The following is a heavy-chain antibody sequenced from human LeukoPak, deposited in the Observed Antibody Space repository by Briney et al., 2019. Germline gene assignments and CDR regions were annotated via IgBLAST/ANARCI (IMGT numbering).Heavy chain of an antibody. CDR3: ARPAHSPTSSFCGGDCSGY. CDR2: INHSGST. D-gene: IGHD2-21*02. V-gene: IGHV4-34*01. J-gene: IGHJ4*02. CDR1: GGSFSGYY. Sequence: SETLSLTCAVYGGSFSGYYWSWIRQPPGKGLEWIGEINHSGSTNYNPSLMSRVTISVDTSKNQFSLKLSSVTAADTAVYYCARPAHSPTSSFCGGDCSGYWGQGTLVTVSS.